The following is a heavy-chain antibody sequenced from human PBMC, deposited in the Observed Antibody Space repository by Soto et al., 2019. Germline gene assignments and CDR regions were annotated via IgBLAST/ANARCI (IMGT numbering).Heavy chain of an antibody. J-gene: IGHJ6*02. D-gene: IGHD1-1*01. CDR1: GYSFTSYW. CDR3: ARHYDWSLNQDGMDV. CDR2: IDPSDSYT. Sequence: PGESLKISCKGSGYSFTSYWISWVRQMPGKGLEWMGRIDPSDSYTNYSPSFQGHVTISADKSISTAYLQWSSLKASDTAMYYCARHYDWSLNQDGMDVWGQGTTVTVSS. V-gene: IGHV5-10-1*01.